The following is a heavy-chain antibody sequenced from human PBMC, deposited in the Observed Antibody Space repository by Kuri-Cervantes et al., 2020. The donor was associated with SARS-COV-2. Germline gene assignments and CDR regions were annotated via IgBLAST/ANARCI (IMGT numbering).Heavy chain of an antibody. D-gene: IGHD2-15*01. Sequence: ASVKVSCKASGYTFTSYDINWVRQATRQGLEWMGWMNPNSGNTGYAQKFQGRVTMTEDTSTDTAYMELSSLRSEDTAVYYCATVSYCSGGSCYGGWFDPWGQGTLITVSS. CDR2: MNPNSGNT. CDR1: GYTFTSYD. J-gene: IGHJ5*02. CDR3: ATVSYCSGGSCYGGWFDP. V-gene: IGHV1-8*01.